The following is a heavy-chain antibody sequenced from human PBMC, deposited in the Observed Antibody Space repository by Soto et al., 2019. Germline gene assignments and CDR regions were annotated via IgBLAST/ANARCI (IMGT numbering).Heavy chain of an antibody. Sequence: EVQLLDSGGGLVQPGGALRLSCAASGFTFNNYAMTWVRQAPGKGLECVSAISGGGDTTSYADYVKGRFTVSRDGSKNTLYLQMSSLRAEDTALYYCAKGRGGSGSLTPRVDFWGQGTLVTVSS. CDR1: GFTFNNYA. CDR2: ISGGGDTT. D-gene: IGHD3-10*01. V-gene: IGHV3-23*01. J-gene: IGHJ4*02. CDR3: AKGRGGSGSLTPRVDF.